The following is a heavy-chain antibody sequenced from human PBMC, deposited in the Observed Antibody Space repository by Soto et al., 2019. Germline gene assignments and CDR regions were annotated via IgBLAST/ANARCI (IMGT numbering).Heavy chain of an antibody. J-gene: IGHJ4*02. D-gene: IGHD1-1*01. V-gene: IGHV4-39*01. Sequence: QLHLQESGPGLLKPSETLSLTCTVSGGSISSSAYYWGWIRQPPGKRLEWIASISYSGSTYYNPSLKSRVTISVDTSKNQFSLKQRSMTAADTAVYYCARQVEVTYFDYWGQGTLVTVSS. CDR3: ARQVEVTYFDY. CDR1: GGSISSSAYY. CDR2: ISYSGST.